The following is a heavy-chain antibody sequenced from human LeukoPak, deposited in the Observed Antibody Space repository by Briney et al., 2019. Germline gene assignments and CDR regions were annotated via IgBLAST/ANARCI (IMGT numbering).Heavy chain of an antibody. CDR1: GGSISSSSYY. CDR3: ARDGYGGNSGDAFDI. Sequence: PSETLSLTCTVSGGSISSSSYYWGWIRQPPGKGLEWIGSIYYSGSTYYNPSLKSRVTISVDTSKNQFSLKLSSVTAADTAVYYCARDGYGGNSGDAFDIWGQGTMVTVSS. V-gene: IGHV4-39*07. CDR2: IYYSGST. J-gene: IGHJ3*02. D-gene: IGHD4-23*01.